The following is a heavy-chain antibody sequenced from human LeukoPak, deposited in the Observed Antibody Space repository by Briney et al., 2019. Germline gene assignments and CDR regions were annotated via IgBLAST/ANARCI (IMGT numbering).Heavy chain of an antibody. Sequence: GGSLRLSCAASGFTFSTYGMHWVRQAPGKGLEWVAFIRYDGTNKYFADSVKGRFTISRDNSKNTLYLQMNSLRAEDTAVYYCARVFYYGSGSYQFDYWGQGTLVTVSS. J-gene: IGHJ4*02. CDR2: IRYDGTNK. CDR3: ARVFYYGSGSYQFDY. D-gene: IGHD3-10*01. CDR1: GFTFSTYG. V-gene: IGHV3-30*02.